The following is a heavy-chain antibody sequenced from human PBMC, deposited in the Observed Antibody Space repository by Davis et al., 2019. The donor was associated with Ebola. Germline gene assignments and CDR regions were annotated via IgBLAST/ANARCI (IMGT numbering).Heavy chain of an antibody. V-gene: IGHV3-11*04. Sequence: PSETLSLTCAVYGGSFSGYYWSWIRQAPGKGLEWVSCISSSGSTIYYADSVKGRFTISRDNAKNSLYLQMNSLRAEDTAVYYCARDWSCSSTSCFYYYYYGMDVWGQGTTVTVSS. CDR2: ISSSGSTI. CDR3: ARDWSCSSTSCFYYYYYGMDV. CDR1: GGSFSGYY. D-gene: IGHD2-2*01. J-gene: IGHJ6*02.